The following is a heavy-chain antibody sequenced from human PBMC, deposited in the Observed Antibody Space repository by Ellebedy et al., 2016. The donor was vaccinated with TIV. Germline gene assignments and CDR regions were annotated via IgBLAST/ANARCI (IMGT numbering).Heavy chain of an antibody. V-gene: IGHV3-21*01. CDR2: ISSSSSYI. CDR3: AREAINYGTNSYYFDY. CDR1: GFTFSSYS. D-gene: IGHD2-8*01. J-gene: IGHJ4*02. Sequence: GESLKISCAASGFTFSSYSMNWVRQAPGKGLEWVSSISSSSSYIYYADSVKGRFTISRDNAKNSLSLQMNSLRAEDTAVYYCAREAINYGTNSYYFDYWGQGTLVAVSS.